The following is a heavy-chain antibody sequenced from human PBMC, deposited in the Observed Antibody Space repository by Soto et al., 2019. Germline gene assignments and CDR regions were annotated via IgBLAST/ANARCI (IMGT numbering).Heavy chain of an antibody. CDR3: AKLGPAGRKRVGGSYLSCFDY. V-gene: IGHV3-30*18. J-gene: IGHJ4*02. D-gene: IGHD1-26*01. Sequence: GGSLRLSCAASGFTFSNYGMHWVRQAPGKGLEWVALISYEGSNEYYADPVQGRFTISRDNSKNTVYLQRNSLRAEDTAVYYCAKLGPAGRKRVGGSYLSCFDYWGQGAQVTV. CDR2: ISYEGSNE. CDR1: GFTFSNYG.